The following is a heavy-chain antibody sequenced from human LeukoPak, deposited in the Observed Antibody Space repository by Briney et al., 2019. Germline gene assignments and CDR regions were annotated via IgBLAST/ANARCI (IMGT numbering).Heavy chain of an antibody. CDR2: IYYSGST. J-gene: IGHJ3*02. V-gene: IGHV4-61*01. CDR1: GGSISSRNYY. CDR3: AREESNDAFDI. Sequence: SETLSLTCTVSGGSISSRNYYWGWIRQPPGKGLEWIGYIYYSGSTNYNPSLKSRVTISVDTSKNQFSLKLSSVTAADTAVYYCAREESNDAFDIWGQGTMVTVSS.